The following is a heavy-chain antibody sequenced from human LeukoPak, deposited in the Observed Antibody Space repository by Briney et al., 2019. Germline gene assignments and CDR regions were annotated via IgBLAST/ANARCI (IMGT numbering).Heavy chain of an antibody. CDR3: ARKNDFDI. CDR1: GGSISSDH. V-gene: IGHV4-59*01. J-gene: IGHJ3*02. Sequence: SETLSLTCTVSGGSISSDHWNWIRQPPGKGLEWIGCIYYSGSTYYNPSLKSLVTTSVDMSKSQFSLRLTSVTAADTAVYYCARKNDFDIWGKGTLVTVSS. CDR2: IYYSGST. D-gene: IGHD2/OR15-2a*01.